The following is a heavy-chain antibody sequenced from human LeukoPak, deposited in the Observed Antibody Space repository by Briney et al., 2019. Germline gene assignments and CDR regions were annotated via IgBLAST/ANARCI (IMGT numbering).Heavy chain of an antibody. D-gene: IGHD2-2*02. Sequence: GGSLRLSCAASGFTFSSYAMHWVRQAPGKGLEWVAVISYDGSNKYYADSVKGRFTISRDNSKNTLYLQMNSLRAEDTAVYYCARGGCSSTSCYRRAYVFDYWGQGTLVTVSS. V-gene: IGHV3-30-3*01. J-gene: IGHJ4*02. CDR2: ISYDGSNK. CDR1: GFTFSSYA. CDR3: ARGGCSSTSCYRRAYVFDY.